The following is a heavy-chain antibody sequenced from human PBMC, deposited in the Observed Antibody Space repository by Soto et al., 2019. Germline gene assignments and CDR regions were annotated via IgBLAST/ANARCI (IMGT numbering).Heavy chain of an antibody. Sequence: QITLKESGPALVKPTQTLTLTCTFSGFSLTTTGAGVGWIRQPPGKALEWLALIYWDDDRRYSPSLKSRLTITKDTSKNQVVLTMTNMDPVDTATYFCAHSAWYAFGFWGQGTLVTVSS. CDR3: AHSAWYAFGF. CDR2: IYWDDDR. J-gene: IGHJ3*01. V-gene: IGHV2-5*02. CDR1: GFSLTTTGAG. D-gene: IGHD2-8*02.